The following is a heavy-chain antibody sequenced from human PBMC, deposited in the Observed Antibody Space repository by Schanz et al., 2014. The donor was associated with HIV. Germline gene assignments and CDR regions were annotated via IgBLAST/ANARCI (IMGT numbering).Heavy chain of an antibody. CDR3: TRVSNYDFWSGYYSLFDY. D-gene: IGHD3-3*01. CDR1: GFSFSSYV. CDR2: INSDGTST. Sequence: EVQLVESGGGLVQPGGSLRLSCAASGFSFSSYVMSWIRQAPGKGLVWVSRINSDGTSTNYADSVKGRFTISRDNAKNTVYLQMNSLRAEDTAVYYCTRVSNYDFWSGYYSLFDYWGQGTLVTVSS. J-gene: IGHJ4*02. V-gene: IGHV3-74*02.